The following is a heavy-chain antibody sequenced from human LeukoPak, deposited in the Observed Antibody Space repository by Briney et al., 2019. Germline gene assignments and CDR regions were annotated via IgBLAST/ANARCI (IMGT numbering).Heavy chain of an antibody. V-gene: IGHV1-2*02. Sequence: GASVKVSCKASGYTFTGYYIHWVRLAPGQGLEWMGWINPNSGDTNYAQKFQGRVTMTRDTSVSTAYMEVTRLTSDDTAVYYCARGDKKENQSGPSGYFDPWGQGTLVTVSS. CDR2: INPNSGDT. J-gene: IGHJ5*02. D-gene: IGHD3-10*01. CDR1: GYTFTGYY. CDR3: ARGDKKENQSGPSGYFDP.